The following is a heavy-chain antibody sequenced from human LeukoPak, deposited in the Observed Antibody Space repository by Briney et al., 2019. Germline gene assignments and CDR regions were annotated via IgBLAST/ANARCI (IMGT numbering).Heavy chain of an antibody. CDR1: GFTSSSYG. Sequence: TGGSLRLSCAASGFTSSSYGMHWVRQAPGKGLEWVAFIRYDGSNKYYADSVKGRFTISRDNSKNTLYLQMNSLRAEDTAVYYCAKDPTYCSGGSCYSSVFYWGQGTLVTVSS. CDR3: AKDPTYCSGGSCYSSVFY. V-gene: IGHV3-30*02. CDR2: IRYDGSNK. D-gene: IGHD2-15*01. J-gene: IGHJ4*02.